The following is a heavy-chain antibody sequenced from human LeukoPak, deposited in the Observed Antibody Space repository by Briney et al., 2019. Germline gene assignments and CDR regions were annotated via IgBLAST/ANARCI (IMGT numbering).Heavy chain of an antibody. CDR2: IISSVAST. V-gene: IGHV3-23*01. Sequence: PGGSLRLSCAASGFPFASYAMSWVRQTPGKGLEWVSLIISSVASTYYADSVKGRFTISRDNSKNTLYLQMNSLRADDTAVYFCAKGGYDYIEVGYFDYWGQGTLVTVSS. CDR3: AKGGYDYIEVGYFDY. J-gene: IGHJ4*02. CDR1: GFPFASYA. D-gene: IGHD5-12*01.